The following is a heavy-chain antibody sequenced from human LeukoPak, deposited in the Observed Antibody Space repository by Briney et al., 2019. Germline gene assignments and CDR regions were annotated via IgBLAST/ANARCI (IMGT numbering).Heavy chain of an antibody. CDR2: ISYDGRNK. CDR1: GFTFNNYG. D-gene: IGHD2-2*01. CDR3: AKGPQRGTAAPIDY. J-gene: IGHJ4*02. Sequence: GGSLRLSCAASGFTFNNYGMHWVRQAPGKGLEWVTVISYDGRNKHYPDSVKGRFTISRDISTDTLWLQMDSLRTEDTAVYYWAKGPQRGTAAPIDYGGQGTLVT. V-gene: IGHV3-30*18.